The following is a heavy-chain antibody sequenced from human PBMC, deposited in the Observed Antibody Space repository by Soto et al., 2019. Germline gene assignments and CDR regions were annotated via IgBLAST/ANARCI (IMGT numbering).Heavy chain of an antibody. CDR1: GYIFSSYG. Sequence: QVQLVPSGAEVKKPGASVKVSCKASGYIFSSYGFSWVRLAPGQGLEWMGWISTSNGNTKIAQRFQGSLIMTTDTSTTTAYMELRSLRSDDSGVYYCARTLSSSSSPYYFDYWGQGTLVTVSS. D-gene: IGHD6-6*01. V-gene: IGHV1-18*04. CDR2: ISTSNGNT. J-gene: IGHJ4*02. CDR3: ARTLSSSSSPYYFDY.